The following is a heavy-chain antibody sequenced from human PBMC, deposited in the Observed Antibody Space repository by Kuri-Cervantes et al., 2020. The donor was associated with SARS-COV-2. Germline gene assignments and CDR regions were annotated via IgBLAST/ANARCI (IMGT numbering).Heavy chain of an antibody. CDR1: GFTFSDHY. CDR3: CRITMVRGVISPDY. J-gene: IGHJ4*02. Sequence: GESLKISCAASGFTFSDHYMDWVRQAPGKGLEWVGRTRNKANSYTTEYAASVKGRFTISRDDPKNSLYLQMNSLKTEDTAVYYCCRITMVRGVISPDYWGQGTLVTVSS. D-gene: IGHD3-10*01. V-gene: IGHV3-72*01. CDR2: TRNKANSYTT.